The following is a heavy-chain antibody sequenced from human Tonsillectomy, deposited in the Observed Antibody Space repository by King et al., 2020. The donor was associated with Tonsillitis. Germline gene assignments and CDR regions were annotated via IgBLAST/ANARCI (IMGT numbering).Heavy chain of an antibody. CDR2: IIPIFGIA. CDR3: AREPGSSGYYYTEYFQH. J-gene: IGHJ1*01. CDR1: GGTFSSYA. V-gene: IGHV1-69*01. D-gene: IGHD3-22*01. Sequence: QLVQSGAEVKKPGSSVKVSCKASGGTFSSYAISWGRQAPGQGLEWMGGIIPIFGIANYARKFQGRVTITADESTRTAYMELSSLGSEDTAVYYCAREPGSSGYYYTEYFQHWGQGTLVTVSS.